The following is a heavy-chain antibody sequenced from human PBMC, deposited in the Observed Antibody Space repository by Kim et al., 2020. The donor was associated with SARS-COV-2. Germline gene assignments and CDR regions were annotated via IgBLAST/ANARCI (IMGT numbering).Heavy chain of an antibody. CDR3: AREGGDDSSGYYLDY. J-gene: IGHJ4*02. D-gene: IGHD3-22*01. V-gene: IGHV3-30*07. Sequence: DSVKGRFTNSRDNSKNALYLQMNSLRGEDTAVYYCAREGGDDSSGYYLDYWGQGTLVTVSS.